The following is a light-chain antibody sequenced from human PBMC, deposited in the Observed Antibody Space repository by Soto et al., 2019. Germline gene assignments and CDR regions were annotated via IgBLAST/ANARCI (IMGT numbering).Light chain of an antibody. J-gene: IGKJ3*01. CDR3: QKYNSAPQT. CDR1: QDIDNY. CDR2: AAS. Sequence: DIQMTQSPSSLSASVGDRVTITCRASQDIDNYLAWYQQRPGKVPKLLISAASTLQSGVPSRFSGSGSGTDFTLSITSLQPEDVATYYCQKYNSAPQTCGPGTKVDIK. V-gene: IGKV1-27*01.